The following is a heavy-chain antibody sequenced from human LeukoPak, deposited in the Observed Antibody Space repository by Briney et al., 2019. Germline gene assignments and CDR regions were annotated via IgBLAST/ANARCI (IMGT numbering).Heavy chain of an antibody. D-gene: IGHD6-13*01. CDR2: ISSSSSYT. J-gene: IGHJ3*02. CDR1: GFSFSTYG. V-gene: IGHV3-21*05. Sequence: PGGSLRLSCAASGFSFSTYGMNWVRQAPGKGLEWVSYISSSSSYTNYADSVKGRFTISRDNAKNSLYLQMNSLRAEDTAVYYCAVDRIAAAGTGDAFDIWGQGTMVTVSS. CDR3: AVDRIAAAGTGDAFDI.